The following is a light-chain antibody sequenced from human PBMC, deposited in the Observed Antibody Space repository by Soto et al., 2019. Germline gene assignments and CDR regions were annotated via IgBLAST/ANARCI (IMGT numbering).Light chain of an antibody. Sequence: EVVMTQSPATLSVSPGDIVTLSCRAIESVSSNLAWYQQKPGQAPRLLMYGESTRANDIPPRFSGSGSVTEFPLTIRSLQSEAFAVYYRQKYDDRXPWTCGKGTKV. V-gene: IGKV3-15*01. J-gene: IGKJ1*01. CDR2: GES. CDR3: QKYDDRXPWT. CDR1: ESVSSN.